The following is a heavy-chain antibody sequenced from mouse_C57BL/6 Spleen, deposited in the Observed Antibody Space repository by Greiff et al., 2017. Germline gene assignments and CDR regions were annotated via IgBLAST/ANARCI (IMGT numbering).Heavy chain of an antibody. J-gene: IGHJ4*01. V-gene: IGHV1-50*01. CDR3: AMADY. CDR1: GYTFTSYW. Sequence: QVQLQQPGAELVKPGASVKLSCKASGYTFTSYWMQWVKQRPGQGLEWIGEIDPSDSYTNYNQKFKGKATLTVDTSSSTAYMQLSSLTSEDSAVYYCAMADYWGQGTSVAVSS. CDR2: IDPSDSYT.